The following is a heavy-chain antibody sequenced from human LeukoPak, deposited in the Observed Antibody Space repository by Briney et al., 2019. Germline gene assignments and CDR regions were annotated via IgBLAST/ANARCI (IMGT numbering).Heavy chain of an antibody. CDR3: ARGYSSAKGGGY. V-gene: IGHV1-2*02. CDR2: INPNSGGT. CDR1: GYTFTGYY. J-gene: IGHJ4*02. Sequence: ASVKVSCKASGYTFTGYYMHWVRQAPGQGLEWMGWINPNSGGTNYAQKFQGRVTMTRDTYISTAYMELSRLRSDDTAVYYCARGYSSAKGGGYWGQGTLVTVSS. D-gene: IGHD6-19*01.